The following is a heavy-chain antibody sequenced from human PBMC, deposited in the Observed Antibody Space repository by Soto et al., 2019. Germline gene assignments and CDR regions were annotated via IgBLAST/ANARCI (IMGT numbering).Heavy chain of an antibody. D-gene: IGHD3-3*01. V-gene: IGHV1-3*01. Sequence: ASVKVSCKASGYTFISYAMHWVRQAPGQRLEWMGWINAANGNTKYSQKFQGRVTITRDTSASTAYMELSSLRSEDTAVYYCARTSGYSFFDSWGQGAVVTVSS. CDR1: GYTFISYA. CDR3: ARTSGYSFFDS. J-gene: IGHJ4*02. CDR2: INAANGNT.